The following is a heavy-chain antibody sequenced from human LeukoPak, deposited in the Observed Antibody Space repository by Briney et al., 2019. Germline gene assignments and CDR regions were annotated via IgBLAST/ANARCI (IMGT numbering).Heavy chain of an antibody. Sequence: GGSLRLSCAASGFTFSSYAMSWVRQAPGQGLEWVSAISDSGGNTHYADSVKGRFTISRDNSKNTLYLQMNSLRAEDTAVYYCAKQDIRSSAWYDWGQGTLVTVSS. CDR3: AKQDIRSSAWYD. V-gene: IGHV3-23*01. J-gene: IGHJ4*02. CDR2: ISDSGGNT. CDR1: GFTFSSYA. D-gene: IGHD6-19*01.